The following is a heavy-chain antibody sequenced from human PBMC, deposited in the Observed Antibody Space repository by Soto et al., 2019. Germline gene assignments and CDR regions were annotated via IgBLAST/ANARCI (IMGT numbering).Heavy chain of an antibody. Sequence: GGSLRLSCAASGFTFSSYEMNWVRQAPGKGLEWVSYISSSGSTIYYADSVKGRFTISRDNAKNSLYLQMHSLRAEDTAVYYCARGPDYDILTGYFDYWGQGTLVTVSS. D-gene: IGHD3-9*01. V-gene: IGHV3-48*03. CDR3: ARGPDYDILTGYFDY. CDR1: GFTFSSYE. J-gene: IGHJ4*02. CDR2: ISSSGSTI.